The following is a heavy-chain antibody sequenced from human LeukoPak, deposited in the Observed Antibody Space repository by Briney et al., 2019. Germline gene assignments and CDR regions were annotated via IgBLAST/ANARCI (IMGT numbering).Heavy chain of an antibody. CDR1: GGSISSGGYY. Sequence: SETLSLNCTVSGGSISSGGYYWSWIRQHPGKGLEWIGYIYYSGSTYYNPSLKSRVTISVDTSKNQFSLKLSSVTAADTAVYYCARDHNPYGDAFDIWGQGTMVTVSS. CDR2: IYYSGST. V-gene: IGHV4-31*03. CDR3: ARDHNPYGDAFDI. D-gene: IGHD1-14*01. J-gene: IGHJ3*02.